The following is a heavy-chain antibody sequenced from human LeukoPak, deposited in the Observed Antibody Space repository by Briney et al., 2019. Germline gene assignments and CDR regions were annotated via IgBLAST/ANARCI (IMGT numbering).Heavy chain of an antibody. Sequence: GGSLRLSCAASGFTFSSYSMNWVRQAPGKGLEWVANIKQDGSEKYYVDSVKGRFTISRDNAKNSLYLQMNSLRAEDTAVYYCARVLYSSLADPWGQGTLVTVSS. V-gene: IGHV3-7*01. CDR3: ARVLYSSLADP. CDR2: IKQDGSEK. D-gene: IGHD6-6*01. J-gene: IGHJ5*02. CDR1: GFTFSSYS.